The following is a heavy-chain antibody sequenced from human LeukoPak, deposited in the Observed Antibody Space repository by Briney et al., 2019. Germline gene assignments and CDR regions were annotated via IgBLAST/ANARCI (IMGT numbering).Heavy chain of an antibody. J-gene: IGHJ4*02. D-gene: IGHD6-13*01. CDR2: ISYDGNNK. CDR3: AKYGAREPIAAAGTVDY. CDR1: GFTFNNYA. V-gene: IGHV3-30-3*02. Sequence: PGGSLRLSCVASGFTFNNYAMHWVRQAPGKGLEWVAVISYDGNNKYYADSVKGRFTITRGNSKNTLYLQMNSLRAEDTAVYYCAKYGAREPIAAAGTVDYWGQGTLVTVSS.